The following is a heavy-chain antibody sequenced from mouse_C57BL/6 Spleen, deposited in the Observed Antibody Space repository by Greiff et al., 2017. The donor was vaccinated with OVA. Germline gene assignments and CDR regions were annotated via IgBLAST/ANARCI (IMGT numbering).Heavy chain of an antibody. V-gene: IGHV1-85*01. CDR3: ASYYGSRKPYFDV. CDR2: IYPRDGST. Sequence: VQLQQSGPELVKPGASVKLSCKASGYTFTSYDINWVKQRPGQGLEWIGWIYPRDGSTKYNEKFKGKATLTVDTSSSTAYMELHSLTSEDSAVYVCASYYGSRKPYFDVWGTGTTVTVSS. CDR1: GYTFTSYD. J-gene: IGHJ1*03. D-gene: IGHD1-1*01.